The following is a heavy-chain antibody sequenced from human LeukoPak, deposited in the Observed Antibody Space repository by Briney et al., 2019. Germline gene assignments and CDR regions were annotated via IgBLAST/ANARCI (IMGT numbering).Heavy chain of an antibody. CDR1: GGAISSYY. V-gene: IGHV4-4*07. J-gene: IGHJ5*02. CDR3: ARVEGGRAKGWWFDP. D-gene: IGHD2-15*01. CDR2: IYTSGST. Sequence: KTSETLSLTCTVSGGAISSYYWSWIRQPAGKGLEWIGRIYTSGSTNYNPSLKSRVTMSVDTSKNQFSLKLSSVTAADTAVYYCARVEGGRAKGWWFDPCAQGTLVTVSS.